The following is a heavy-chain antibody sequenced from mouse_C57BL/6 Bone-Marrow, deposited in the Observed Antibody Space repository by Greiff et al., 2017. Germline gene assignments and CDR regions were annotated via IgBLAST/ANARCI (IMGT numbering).Heavy chain of an antibody. D-gene: IGHD2-3*01. CDR3: ARFYDGYYDWFAY. J-gene: IGHJ3*01. CDR1: GFTFSSYT. Sequence: VQLKESGGGLVKPGGSLKLSCAASGFTFSSYTMSWVRQTPEKRLEWVATISGGGGNTYYPDSVKGRFTISRDNAKNTLYLQMSSLRSEDTALYYCARFYDGYYDWFAYWGQGTLVTVSA. CDR2: ISGGGGNT. V-gene: IGHV5-9*01.